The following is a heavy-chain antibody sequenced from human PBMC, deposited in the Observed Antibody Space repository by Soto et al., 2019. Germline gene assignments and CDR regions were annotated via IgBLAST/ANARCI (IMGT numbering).Heavy chain of an antibody. D-gene: IGHD7-27*01. CDR3: ARKAWVRFDY. Sequence: ETLSLTCTVSGDSMTRSVWWTWVRQPPGKGLEWIGEVFHTGNTNYNPSLKSRVTMSVDKSTNEFSLKVTSVTAADTAIYYCARKAWVRFDYWGQGALVTVSS. CDR1: GDSMTRSVW. CDR2: VFHTGNT. J-gene: IGHJ4*02. V-gene: IGHV4-4*02.